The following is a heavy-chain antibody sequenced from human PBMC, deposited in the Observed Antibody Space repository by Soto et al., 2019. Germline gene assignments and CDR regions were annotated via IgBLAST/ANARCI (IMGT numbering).Heavy chain of an antibody. J-gene: IGHJ2*01. CDR3: AKDAGGYWGWYFDL. D-gene: IGHD3-22*01. V-gene: IGHV3-9*01. Sequence: EVQLVESGGGLVQPGRSLRLSCAASGFTFDDYAMHWVRQAPGKGLEWVSGISWNSGSIGYADSVKGRFTISRDNAKNSLYLQMNSLRAEDTALYYCAKDAGGYWGWYFDLWGRGTLVTVSS. CDR1: GFTFDDYA. CDR2: ISWNSGSI.